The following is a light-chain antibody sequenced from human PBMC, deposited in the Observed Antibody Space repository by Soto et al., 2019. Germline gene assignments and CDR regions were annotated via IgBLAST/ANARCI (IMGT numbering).Light chain of an antibody. CDR1: QSVSSSY. V-gene: IGKV3D-20*02. CDR3: QHHSNWLFT. Sequence: EIVLTQSPGTLSLSPGERATLSCRASQSVSSSYLAWYQQKPGQAPRLLIYDASSRATGIPARFSGSGSGTDFTLTISSLEPEDFAVYYCQHHSNWLFTFGPGTKVDIK. J-gene: IGKJ3*01. CDR2: DAS.